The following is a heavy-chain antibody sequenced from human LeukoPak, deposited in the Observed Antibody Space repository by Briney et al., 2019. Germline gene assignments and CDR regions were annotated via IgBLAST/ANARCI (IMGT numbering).Heavy chain of an antibody. CDR2: IYYSGNT. J-gene: IGHJ6*02. V-gene: IGHV4-59*01. CDR3: ARDRKDSYNYYGMDV. CDR1: GGSISSYY. Sequence: PSETLSLTCTVSGGSISSYYWSWIRQPPGKGLEWIGYIYYSGNTKYNPTLKSRVTISVDTSKNQFSLKLSSVTAADTAVYYCARDRKDSYNYYGMDVWGQGTTVTVSS.